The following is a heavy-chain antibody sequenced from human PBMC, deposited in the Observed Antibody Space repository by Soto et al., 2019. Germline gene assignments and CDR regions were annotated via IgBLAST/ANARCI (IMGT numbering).Heavy chain of an antibody. CDR1: GGSISSGGYY. J-gene: IGHJ6*03. V-gene: IGHV4-31*03. Sequence: QVQLQESGPGLVKPSQTLSLTCTVSGGSISSGGYYWSWIRQHPGKGLEWIGYIYYSGSTYYNPSLKSRVTISVDTCKNRFSRKRSSVTAAGTAVYYCARARYYDYIWGSYRPSQNDYYYMDVWGKGTTVTVSS. CDR3: ARARYYDYIWGSYRPSQNDYYYMDV. CDR2: IYYSGST. D-gene: IGHD3-16*02.